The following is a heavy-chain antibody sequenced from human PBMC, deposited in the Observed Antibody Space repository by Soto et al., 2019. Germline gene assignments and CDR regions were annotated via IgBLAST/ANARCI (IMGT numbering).Heavy chain of an antibody. D-gene: IGHD1-26*01. CDR2: NSGGRSAI. CDR1: GFSFNNYT. V-gene: IGHV3-21*01. J-gene: IGHJ4*02. Sequence: EVQLVESGGGLVQPGGSLRLSCAASGFSFNNYTLNWVRQAPGKGLQWVSSNSGGRSAIYYADSVKGRFTISRDNAKNSRYLQMNSLRVDDTAVYYCAISRGATVWCQGTLATASS. CDR3: AISRGATV.